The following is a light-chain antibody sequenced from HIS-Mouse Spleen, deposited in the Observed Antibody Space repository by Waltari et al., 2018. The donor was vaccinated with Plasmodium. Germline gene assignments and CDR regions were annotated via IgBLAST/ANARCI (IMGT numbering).Light chain of an antibody. Sequence: QSAQTQPRSVSGSPGQSVTISCTGTSSDVGGYHYVSWYQQHPGKAPKLMIDDVSKRPAGVPDRFSGSKSGNTASLTISGLQAEDEADYYCCSYAGSYTDVFGAGTKVTVL. CDR3: CSYAGSYTDV. J-gene: IGLJ1*01. CDR2: DVS. V-gene: IGLV2-11*01. CDR1: SSDVGGYHY.